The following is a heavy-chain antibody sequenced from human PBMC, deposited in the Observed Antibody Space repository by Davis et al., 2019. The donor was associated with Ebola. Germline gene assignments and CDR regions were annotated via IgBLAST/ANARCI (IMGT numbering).Heavy chain of an antibody. CDR2: VNSPSNYI. V-gene: IGHV3-21*01. CDR3: ARDSGIFGDYYFDS. CDR1: GFTFSSCA. J-gene: IGHJ4*02. Sequence: GESLKISCAASGFTFSSCAMSWVRQAPGKGLEWVSSVNSPSNYIYYADSVKGRFTISRDNAKNSVYLQMNSLRAEDTAVYYCARDSGIFGDYYFDSWGQGTLVTVSS. D-gene: IGHD3-10*02.